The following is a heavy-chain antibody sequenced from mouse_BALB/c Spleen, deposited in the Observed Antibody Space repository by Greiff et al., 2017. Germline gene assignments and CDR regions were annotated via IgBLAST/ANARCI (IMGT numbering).Heavy chain of an antibody. D-gene: IGHD1-1*01. J-gene: IGHJ2*01. CDR3: ARGGCYGSSYDY. CDR2: ISSGSSTI. CDR1: GFTFSSFG. Sequence: EVQGVESGGGLVQPGGSRKLSCAASGFTFSSFGMHWVRQAPEKGLEWVAYISSGSSTIYYADTVKGRFTISRDNPKNTLFLQMTSLRSEDTAMYYCARGGCYGSSYDYWGQGTTLTVSS. V-gene: IGHV5-17*02.